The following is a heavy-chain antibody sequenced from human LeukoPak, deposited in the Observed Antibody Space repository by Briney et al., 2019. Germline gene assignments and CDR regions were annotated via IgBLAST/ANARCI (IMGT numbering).Heavy chain of an antibody. CDR1: GYTFTGYY. Sequence: ASVKVSCKASGYTFTGYYMHWVRQAPGQGLEWMGWINPNSGGTNYAQKFHGRVTMTRDTSISTAYMELSRLRSDDTAVYYCARVYSTNIHFDYWGQGTLVTVSS. CDR2: INPNSGGT. D-gene: IGHD2-2*01. V-gene: IGHV1-2*02. J-gene: IGHJ4*02. CDR3: ARVYSTNIHFDY.